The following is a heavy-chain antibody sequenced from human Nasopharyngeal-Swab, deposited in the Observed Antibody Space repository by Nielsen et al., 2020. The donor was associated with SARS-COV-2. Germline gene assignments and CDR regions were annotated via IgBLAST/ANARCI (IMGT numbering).Heavy chain of an antibody. Sequence: GSLRLSCAASGFTFSSYAMHWVRQAPGKGLEWVAVISYDGSNKYYADSVKGRFTISRDNSKNTLYLQMNSLRAEDTAVYYCARESGLDAFDIWGQGTMVTVSS. CDR1: GFTFSSYA. CDR3: ARESGLDAFDI. V-gene: IGHV3-30*04. D-gene: IGHD3-10*01. CDR2: ISYDGSNK. J-gene: IGHJ3*02.